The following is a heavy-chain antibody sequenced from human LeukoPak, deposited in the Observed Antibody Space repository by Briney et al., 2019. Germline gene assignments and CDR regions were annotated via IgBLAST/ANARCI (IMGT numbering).Heavy chain of an antibody. CDR1: GFTFRSYA. CDR2: ISGSGGST. J-gene: IGHJ4*02. D-gene: IGHD5-18*01. Sequence: GGSLRLSCTASGFTFRSYAMSWVRQAPGKGLEWVSTISGSGGSTYYADSVKGRFTISRDNSKNTLYLQMNSLRAEDTAVYYCAKYSVQLWDNFYYWGQGTLVTVSS. V-gene: IGHV3-23*01. CDR3: AKYSVQLWDNFYY.